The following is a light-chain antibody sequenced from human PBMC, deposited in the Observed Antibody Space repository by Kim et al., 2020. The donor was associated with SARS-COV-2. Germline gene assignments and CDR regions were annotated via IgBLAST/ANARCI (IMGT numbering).Light chain of an antibody. CDR1: SSNIGGDYD. V-gene: IGLV1-40*01. CDR2: GNR. J-gene: IGLJ2*01. CDR3: QCYDSSLGVV. Sequence: GQRVTISCPGSSSNIGGDYDVHLYQHLEGTAPQRLFDGNRSRPAGVPDRFSGSKAGTSAFLAITGLQAEDEADYCGQCYDSSLGVVFGGGTQLTVL.